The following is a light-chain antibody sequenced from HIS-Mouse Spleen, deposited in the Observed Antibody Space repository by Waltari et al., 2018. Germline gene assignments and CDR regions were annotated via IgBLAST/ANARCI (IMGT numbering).Light chain of an antibody. CDR1: QSVSSNY. CDR3: QQDYNLPWT. V-gene: IGKV3D-7*01. J-gene: IGKJ1*01. CDR2: GAS. Sequence: EIVMTQSPATLSLSPGERATLSCRASQSVSSNYLSWYQQKPGQAPRLRIYGASTRATGIPAMFSGSGSGTDFTLTISSLQPEDFAVYYCQQDYNLPWTFGQGTKVEIK.